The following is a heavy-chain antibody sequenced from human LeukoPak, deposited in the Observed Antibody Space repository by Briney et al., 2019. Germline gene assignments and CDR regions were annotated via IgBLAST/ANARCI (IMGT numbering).Heavy chain of an antibody. V-gene: IGHV4-31*03. Sequence: SETLSLTCTVSGGSISSGGSYWSWIRQHPGKGLEWIGYIYYSGSTYYNPSLKSRFTISVDTSKNQFSLKLSSVTAADTAVYYCARVQGMVYANFDYWGQGTLVNVSS. CDR3: ARVQGMVYANFDY. J-gene: IGHJ4*02. D-gene: IGHD2-8*01. CDR2: IYYSGST. CDR1: GGSISSGGSY.